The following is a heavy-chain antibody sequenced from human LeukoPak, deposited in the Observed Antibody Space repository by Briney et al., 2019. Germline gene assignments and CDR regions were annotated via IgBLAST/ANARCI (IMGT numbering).Heavy chain of an antibody. J-gene: IGHJ4*02. V-gene: IGHV3-21*01. CDR3: ARDGATTVTTPSFDY. D-gene: IGHD4-17*01. CDR1: GFTFSSYS. Sequence: GGSLRLSCAASGFTFSSYSMNWVRQASGKGLEWVSSISSSSSYIYYADSVKGRFTISRDNAKNSLYLQMNSLRAEDTAVYYCARDGATTVTTPSFDYWGQGTLVTVSS. CDR2: ISSSSSYI.